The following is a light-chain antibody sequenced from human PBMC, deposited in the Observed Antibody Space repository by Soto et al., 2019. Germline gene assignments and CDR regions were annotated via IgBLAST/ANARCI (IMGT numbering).Light chain of an antibody. CDR2: DIY. V-gene: IGLV2-11*01. CDR3: CSYAVSKIFFV. CDR1: SGDIGGYGY. Sequence: QSVLAQPRSVSGSPGQSVTISCTGTSGDIGGYGYVSWYQQNPGKAPKLIIYDIYKRHSGVPEHFQVSNSSNKASLTISGIQAEDEADYYCCSYAVSKIFFVFGTATKVTVL. J-gene: IGLJ1*01.